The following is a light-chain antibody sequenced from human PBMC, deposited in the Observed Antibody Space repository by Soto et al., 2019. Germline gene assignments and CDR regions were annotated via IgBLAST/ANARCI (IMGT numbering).Light chain of an antibody. CDR2: GAS. CDR3: QQYNNLPPNP. CDR1: QSVSSN. V-gene: IGKV3-15*01. Sequence: IVVKQGPATLSGPPEEDAILSGRASQSVSSNLAWYQQKPGQAPRLLIYGASTRATGIPARFSGSGSGTEFTLTISSLQSEEFAVYYCQQYNNLPPNPFGQGTKVDI. J-gene: IGKJ1*01.